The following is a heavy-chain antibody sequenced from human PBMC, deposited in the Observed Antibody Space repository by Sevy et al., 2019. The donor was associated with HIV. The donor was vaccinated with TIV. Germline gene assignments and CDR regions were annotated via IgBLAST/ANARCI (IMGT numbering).Heavy chain of an antibody. CDR2: ISGSGGST. CDR1: GFTFSSYA. CDR3: ASKGYGGIIVFDAFDI. J-gene: IGHJ3*02. Sequence: GGSLRLSCAASGFTFSSYAMSWVRQPPGKGLEWVSAISGSGGSTYYADSVKGRFTISRDNSKNTLYLQMNSLRAEDTAVYYCASKGYGGIIVFDAFDIWGQGTMVTVSS. D-gene: IGHD2-15*01. V-gene: IGHV3-23*01.